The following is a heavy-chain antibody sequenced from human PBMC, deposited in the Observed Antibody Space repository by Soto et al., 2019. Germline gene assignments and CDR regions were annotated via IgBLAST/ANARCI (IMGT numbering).Heavy chain of an antibody. CDR1: GGSISSSSYY. D-gene: IGHD3-3*01. V-gene: IGHV4-39*01. Sequence: SETLSLTCTVSGGSISSSSYYWGWIRQPPGKGLEWIGSIHYSGSTYYNPSLKSRVTISVDTSKNQFSLKLSSVTAADTAVYYCARLPVNDFWSGYSSPTDYWGQGTLVTVSS. CDR3: ARLPVNDFWSGYSSPTDY. CDR2: IHYSGST. J-gene: IGHJ4*02.